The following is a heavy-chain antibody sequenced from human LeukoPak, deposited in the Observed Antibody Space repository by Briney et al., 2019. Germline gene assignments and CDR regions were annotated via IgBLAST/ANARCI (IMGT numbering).Heavy chain of an antibody. D-gene: IGHD1-1*01. Sequence: GGSLRLSCVGSGFTFSNHAVHWVRQSPGTGLEWVAIIASDGSSEYYVESVKGRFTLSRDNSRNTVFLQMNSLRPEDTGVYHCARAVERWLDPWGQGTQVTVSS. CDR3: ARAVERWLDP. CDR2: IASDGSSE. J-gene: IGHJ5*02. V-gene: IGHV3-30*04. CDR1: GFTFSNHA.